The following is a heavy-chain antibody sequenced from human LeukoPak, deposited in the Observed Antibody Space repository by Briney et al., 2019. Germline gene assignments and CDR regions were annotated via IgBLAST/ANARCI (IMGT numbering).Heavy chain of an antibody. J-gene: IGHJ4*02. CDR2: IKPDGST. Sequence: GGSLRLSCAASGFTFSSHWMHWVRQAPGKGLVWVSRIKPDGSTYYADSVKGRFTVSRDNAKNTLYLQMNSLRAEDTAVYYCARGSHYYDSSGYYSQIGYWGQGTLVTVSS. CDR3: ARGSHYYDSSGYYSQIGY. CDR1: GFTFSSHW. V-gene: IGHV3-74*01. D-gene: IGHD3-22*01.